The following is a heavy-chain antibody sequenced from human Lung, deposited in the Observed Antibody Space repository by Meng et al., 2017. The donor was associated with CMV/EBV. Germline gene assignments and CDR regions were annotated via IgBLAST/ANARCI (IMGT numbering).Heavy chain of an antibody. J-gene: IGHJ4*02. V-gene: IGHV3-66*02. D-gene: IGHD3-3*01. CDR2: IYSGGRT. CDR3: ARVNFGVVTYFDY. Sequence: ESXKISCAASGFTVSSNYMTWVRQDPGKGLEWVSVIYSGGRTYYADSVKGRFTISRDNSKNSVYLQMNSLRPEDTAVYYCARVNFGVVTYFDYWGQGTLVTVSS. CDR1: GFTVSSNY.